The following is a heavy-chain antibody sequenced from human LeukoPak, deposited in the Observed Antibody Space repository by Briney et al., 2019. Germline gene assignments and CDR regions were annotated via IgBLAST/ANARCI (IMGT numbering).Heavy chain of an antibody. Sequence: PGGSLRLSCAASGFTFNTYSMNWVRQGPGKGLEWVSSISTSSSYIYYADSVKGRFTISRENAKNSLYLQMNSLRAGDTAVYYCARDRGRYYMDVWGKGTTVTISS. CDR2: ISTSSSYI. D-gene: IGHD6-25*01. CDR3: ARDRGRYYMDV. V-gene: IGHV3-21*01. J-gene: IGHJ6*03. CDR1: GFTFNTYS.